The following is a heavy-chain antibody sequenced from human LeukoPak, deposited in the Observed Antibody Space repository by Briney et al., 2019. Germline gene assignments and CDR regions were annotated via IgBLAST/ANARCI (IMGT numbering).Heavy chain of an antibody. Sequence: GASVKVSCKASGYTFTDYYMHWVRQAPGQGLEWMGRINPNRGGTNYAQKFQGRVTMTRDTSISTAYMELSRLRSDDTAVYYCARHVYCRSTSCSYYYYYMDVWGKGTTVTVSS. V-gene: IGHV1-2*06. CDR3: ARHVYCRSTSCSYYYYYMDV. CDR2: INPNRGGT. CDR1: GYTFTDYY. J-gene: IGHJ6*03. D-gene: IGHD2-2*01.